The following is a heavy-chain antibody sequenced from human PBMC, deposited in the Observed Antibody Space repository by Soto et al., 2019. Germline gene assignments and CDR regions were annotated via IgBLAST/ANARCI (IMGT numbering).Heavy chain of an antibody. V-gene: IGHV1-8*01. CDR3: TRRARIGKQLWLPFDS. CDR1: GYTFTDYD. J-gene: IGHJ4*02. CDR2: MNPNSGNT. Sequence: ASVKVSCKASGYTFTDYDINWVRQASGQGLEWMGWMNPNSGNTAYAQKFQGRVTMTGDTTTNTAYMELTSLTSADTAVYYCTRRARIGKQLWLPFDSWAQGTLVTVSS. D-gene: IGHD3-22*01.